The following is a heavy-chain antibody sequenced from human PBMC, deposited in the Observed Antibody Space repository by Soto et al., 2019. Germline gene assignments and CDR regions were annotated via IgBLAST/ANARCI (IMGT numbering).Heavy chain of an antibody. D-gene: IGHD5-12*01. Sequence: QVQLVQSGAEVKKPGASVKVSCKASEYTFSTYDINWVRQAPGQGLEWMGWMNPNSGNTGYAEKFQGRVTMTRNTSVSTAYMELSSLGSDYTAVYYCARIRHSGYYTLEYWGQGTLVTVSP. V-gene: IGHV1-8*01. CDR2: MNPNSGNT. CDR3: ARIRHSGYYTLEY. J-gene: IGHJ4*02. CDR1: EYTFSTYD.